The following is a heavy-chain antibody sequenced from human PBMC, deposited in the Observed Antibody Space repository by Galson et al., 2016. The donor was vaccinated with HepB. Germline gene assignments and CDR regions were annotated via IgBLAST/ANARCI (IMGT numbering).Heavy chain of an antibody. CDR2: VYYTGLT. Sequence: SETLSLTCSISGDSIGTSYWSWLRQSPDKRLEWIGYVYYTGLTNYNPSLKARVSISVDTSKNQIALNVTSVTSAATAVYYCAKEGTAEYFQHWGRGTLVTVSS. CDR3: AKEGTAEYFQH. J-gene: IGHJ1*01. D-gene: IGHD3-10*01. CDR1: GDSIGTSY. V-gene: IGHV4-59*01.